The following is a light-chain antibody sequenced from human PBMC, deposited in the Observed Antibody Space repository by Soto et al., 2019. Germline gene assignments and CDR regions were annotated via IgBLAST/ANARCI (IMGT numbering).Light chain of an antibody. CDR2: LGS. V-gene: IGKV3-20*01. Sequence: EIVLTQTPGTLSLSPGDRATLSCRASQSVNNKYLAWYQQKPGQAPRLLIYLGSTRASGIPDRFSGSGSGTDYTLTSRRLEREDFAVDYCQQYDSSPLTLGQGTKVDFK. CDR3: QQYDSSPLT. J-gene: IGKJ1*01. CDR1: QSVNNKY.